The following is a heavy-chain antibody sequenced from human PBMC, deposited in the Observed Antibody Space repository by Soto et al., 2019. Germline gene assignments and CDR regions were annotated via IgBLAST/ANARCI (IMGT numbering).Heavy chain of an antibody. V-gene: IGHV5-51*01. Sequence: PGESLKISCKASGYSFSTYWIAWVRQRPGKGLDWRGIIYPGDSDTRYSPSFQGQVTISVDNSIDTAYLEWTTLRASDSAMYYCARHSLATQPGDYWGQGTRVTVSS. CDR1: GYSFSTYW. CDR2: IYPGDSDT. CDR3: ARHSLATQPGDY. J-gene: IGHJ4*02. D-gene: IGHD5-12*01.